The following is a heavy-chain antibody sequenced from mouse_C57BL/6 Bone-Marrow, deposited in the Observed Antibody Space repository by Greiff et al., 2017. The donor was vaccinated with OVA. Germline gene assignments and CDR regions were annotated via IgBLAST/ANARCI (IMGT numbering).Heavy chain of an antibody. CDR3: ARSRPYCTTVVPYYFDY. Sequence: QVQLQQPGAELVKPGASVKLSCKASGYTFTSYWMHWVKQRPGQGLEWIGMIHPNSGSTNYNEKFKSKATLTVDKSSSTAYMQLSSLTSEDSAVYDCARSRPYCTTVVPYYFDYWGQGTTLTVSS. V-gene: IGHV1-64*01. CDR2: IHPNSGST. D-gene: IGHD1-1*01. J-gene: IGHJ2*01. CDR1: GYTFTSYW.